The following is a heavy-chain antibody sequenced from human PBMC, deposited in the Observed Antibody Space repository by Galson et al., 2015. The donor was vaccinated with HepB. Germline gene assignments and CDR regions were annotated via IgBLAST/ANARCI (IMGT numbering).Heavy chain of an antibody. D-gene: IGHD7-27*01. CDR3: ARELIEIDWGWGYGMDV. J-gene: IGHJ6*02. V-gene: IGHV4-59*01. CDR1: GGSISSYY. Sequence: SETLSLTCTVSGGSISSYYWSWIRQPPGKGLEWIGYIYYSGSTNYNPSLKSRVTISVDTSKNQFSLKLSSVTAADTAVYYCARELIEIDWGWGYGMDVWGQGTTVTVSS. CDR2: IYYSGST.